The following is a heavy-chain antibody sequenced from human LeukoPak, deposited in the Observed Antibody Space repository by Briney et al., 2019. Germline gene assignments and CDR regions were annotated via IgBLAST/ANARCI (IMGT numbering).Heavy chain of an antibody. D-gene: IGHD6-19*01. CDR1: GFTFSSYA. Sequence: GGSLRLSCAASGFTFSSYAMHWVRQAPGKGLEWVAVISYDGSNKYYADSVKGRFTISRDNSKNTLYLQMNSLRAEDTAVYYCARSYSSGWYGGYYFDYWGQGTLFTVSS. V-gene: IGHV3-30-3*01. CDR2: ISYDGSNK. CDR3: ARSYSSGWYGGYYFDY. J-gene: IGHJ4*02.